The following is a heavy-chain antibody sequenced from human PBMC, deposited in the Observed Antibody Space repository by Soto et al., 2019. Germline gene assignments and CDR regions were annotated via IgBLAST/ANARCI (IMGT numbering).Heavy chain of an antibody. J-gene: IGHJ6*02. CDR3: ARSHSSSWSFYGMDV. CDR2: IYYSGST. Sequence: SETLSLTCTVSGGSISSYYWSWIRQPPGKGLEWIGYIYYSGSTNYNPSLKSRVTISVDTSKNQFSLKLSSVTAADTAVYYCARSHSSSWSFYGMDVWGQGTTVT. V-gene: IGHV4-59*01. CDR1: GGSISSYY. D-gene: IGHD6-13*01.